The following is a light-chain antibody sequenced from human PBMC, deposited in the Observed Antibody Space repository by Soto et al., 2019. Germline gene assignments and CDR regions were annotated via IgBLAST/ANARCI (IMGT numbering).Light chain of an antibody. Sequence: DIPMTQSPSTLSASVGDRVTITCRASQSLITWLAWYQQKPGKAPKLLIYKASSLQRGVPSRFSGSGSGTEFTLAITGLQPDDFATYYCHQYYGFPRTFGQGTKVEIK. CDR3: HQYYGFPRT. CDR2: KAS. CDR1: QSLITW. J-gene: IGKJ1*01. V-gene: IGKV1-5*03.